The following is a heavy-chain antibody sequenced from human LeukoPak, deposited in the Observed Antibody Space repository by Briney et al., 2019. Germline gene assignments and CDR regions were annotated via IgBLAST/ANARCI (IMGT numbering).Heavy chain of an antibody. Sequence: GESLKISCKGSGYRFTTYWIGWVRQMPGKGLEWMGIIYPGDSDTRYSPSFQGQVTISADKSITTAYLQWNSLKASDTAMYYCARQDRSGHFDYWGQGTLVTVSS. V-gene: IGHV5-51*01. D-gene: IGHD3-22*01. CDR2: IYPGDSDT. CDR3: ARQDRSGHFDY. J-gene: IGHJ4*02. CDR1: GYRFTTYW.